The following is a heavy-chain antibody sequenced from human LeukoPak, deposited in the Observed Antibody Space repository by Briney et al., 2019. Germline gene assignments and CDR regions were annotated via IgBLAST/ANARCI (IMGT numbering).Heavy chain of an antibody. CDR3: ATGDYGAFDI. V-gene: IGHV3-21*01. Sequence: NPGGSLRLSCAASGFTFSTFAMIWVRQPPGKGLEWVSSIFPSGGEIHYADSVKGRFTISRDNAKNSLYLQMNSLRAEDTAVYYCATGDYGAFDIWGQGTMVTVSS. CDR1: GFTFSTFA. CDR2: IFPSGGEI. D-gene: IGHD4-17*01. J-gene: IGHJ3*02.